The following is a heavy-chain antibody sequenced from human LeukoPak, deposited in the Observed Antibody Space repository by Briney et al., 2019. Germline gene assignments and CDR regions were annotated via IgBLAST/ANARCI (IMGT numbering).Heavy chain of an antibody. CDR1: GYTLTELS. D-gene: IGHD3-10*01. J-gene: IGHJ4*02. Sequence: ASVTVSFKVSGYTLTELSMHWVRQARGKGLEWMGGFDAEDGETIYAQKFQGRVTMTEDTSTDTAYMELSSLRSEDTAVYYCATNYGSGSYCFDYWGQGTLVTVSS. CDR2: FDAEDGET. CDR3: ATNYGSGSYCFDY. V-gene: IGHV1-24*01.